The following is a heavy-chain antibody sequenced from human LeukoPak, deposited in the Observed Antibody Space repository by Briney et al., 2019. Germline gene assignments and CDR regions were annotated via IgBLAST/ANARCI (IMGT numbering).Heavy chain of an antibody. D-gene: IGHD4-17*01. CDR3: ARRAGEYSHPYDY. J-gene: IGHJ4*02. V-gene: IGHV3-53*01. CDR1: GFTVSSNS. Sequence: GGSLRLSCAASGFTVSSNSMSWVRQAPGKGLEWVSFIYSGGNTHYSDSVKGRFTISRDNSKNTLYLQMNSLRADDTAVYYCARRAGEYSHPYDYWGQGTLVTVSS. CDR2: IYSGGNT.